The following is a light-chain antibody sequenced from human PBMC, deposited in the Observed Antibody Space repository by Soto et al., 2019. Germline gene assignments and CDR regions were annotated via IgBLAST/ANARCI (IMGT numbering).Light chain of an antibody. CDR1: SSNIGGTNY. Sequence: QSVLTQPPSASGTPGQKVFISCSGSSSNIGGTNYAYWYQQLPGAAPKLLMHSNNLRPSGVPERISGSKFGTAASLATSGLRSEDEAVYYCASWDDRLGAVIFGGGTKLTVL. CDR3: ASWDDRLGAVI. J-gene: IGLJ2*01. V-gene: IGLV1-47*02. CDR2: SNN.